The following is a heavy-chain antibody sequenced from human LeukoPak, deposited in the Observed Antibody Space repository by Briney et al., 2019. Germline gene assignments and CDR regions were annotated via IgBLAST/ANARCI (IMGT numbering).Heavy chain of an antibody. CDR2: INPNSGGT. CDR3: VRGTHSWYYFDY. CDR1: GYTFTGYY. V-gene: IGHV1-2*02. Sequence: GATVKVSCKASGYTFTGYYMHWVRQAPGQGLEWMGWINPNSGGTNYAQKFQGRVTMTRDTSISTAYMELSRLRPDDTAVYYRVRGTHSWYYFDYWGQGTLVTVSS. J-gene: IGHJ4*02. D-gene: IGHD6-13*01.